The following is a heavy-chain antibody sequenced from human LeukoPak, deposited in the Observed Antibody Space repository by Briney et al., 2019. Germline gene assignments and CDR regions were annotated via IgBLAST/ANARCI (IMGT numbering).Heavy chain of an antibody. D-gene: IGHD2-2*01. V-gene: IGHV3-48*01. CDR3: AKPVVPAARLFDF. J-gene: IGHJ4*02. CDR1: GFTFSSYS. Sequence: GGSLRLSCAASGFTFSSYSMNWVRQAPGKGLEWVSYISSSSSTIYYADSVKGRFTISRDNSKNTLYLQMNSLRVEDAAAYYCAKPVVPAARLFDFWGQGTLVTVSS. CDR2: ISSSSSTI.